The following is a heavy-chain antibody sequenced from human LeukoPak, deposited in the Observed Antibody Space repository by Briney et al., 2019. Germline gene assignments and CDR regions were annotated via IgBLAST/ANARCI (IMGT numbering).Heavy chain of an antibody. CDR1: GGTFSSYA. Sequence: SVKVSCKASGGTFSSYAISWVRQAPGQGLEWMGGIIPIFGTANYAQKFQGRVTITADESTSTAYMELSSLRSEDTAVYYCARDLAYYYDSSGLDYWGQGTLVTVSS. J-gene: IGHJ4*02. CDR3: ARDLAYYYDSSGLDY. D-gene: IGHD3-22*01. CDR2: IIPIFGTA. V-gene: IGHV1-69*13.